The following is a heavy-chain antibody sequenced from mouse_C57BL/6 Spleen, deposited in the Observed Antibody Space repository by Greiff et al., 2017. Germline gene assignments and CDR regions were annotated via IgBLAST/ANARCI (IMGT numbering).Heavy chain of an antibody. V-gene: IGHV14-3*01. D-gene: IGHD1-1*01. CDR2: IDPANGNT. CDR1: GFDIKNTY. Sequence: VHVKQSVAELVRPGASVKLSCTASGFDIKNTYMHWVKQRPEQGLEWIGRIDPANGNTKYAPKFQGKATITADTSSNTAYLQLSSLTSEDTAIYYCARRDYYGSSDWYVEGWGTGTTVTVSS. J-gene: IGHJ1*03. CDR3: ARRDYYGSSDWYVEG.